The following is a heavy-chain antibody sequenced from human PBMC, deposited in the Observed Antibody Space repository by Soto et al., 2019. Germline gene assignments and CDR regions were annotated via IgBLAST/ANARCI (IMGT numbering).Heavy chain of an antibody. CDR2: IKSKTDGGTT. D-gene: IGHD6-19*01. J-gene: IGHJ6*02. V-gene: IGHV3-15*01. Sequence: SLRLSCAASGFTFSNAWMSWVRQAPGKGLEWVGRIKSKTDGGTTDYAAPVKGRFTISRDDSKNTLYLQMNSLKTEDTAVYYCVAGAYYYYGMDVWGQGTTVTVSS. CDR1: GFTFSNAW. CDR3: VAGAYYYYGMDV.